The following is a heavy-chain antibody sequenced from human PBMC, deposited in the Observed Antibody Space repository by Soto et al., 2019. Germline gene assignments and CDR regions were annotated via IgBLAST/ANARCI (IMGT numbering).Heavy chain of an antibody. V-gene: IGHV3-66*04. CDR2: IYSAGST. CDR3: ARRHYYGSD. Sequence: EVALVESGGALVQPAGSLRLSCAASGFTVSTNYMTWVRQAPGQGLECVSVIYSAGSTSYADSVKGRFTISRDNSKNTLYLQMSSRRAADTAVYYCARRHYYGSDWGQGTLVTVSS. D-gene: IGHD3-10*01. CDR1: GFTVSTNY. J-gene: IGHJ4*02.